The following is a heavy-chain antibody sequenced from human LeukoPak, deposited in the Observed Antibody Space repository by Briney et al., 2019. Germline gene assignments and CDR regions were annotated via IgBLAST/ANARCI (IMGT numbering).Heavy chain of an antibody. CDR1: VVSISS. CDR3: ARRDNWARSDAFDI. J-gene: IGHJ3*02. CDR2: IYDSGTT. V-gene: IGHV4-59*08. D-gene: IGHD1-1*01. Sequence: SETLSLTCSVSVVSISSLTWIRQSPGKGLEWIGYIYDSGTTNYNPALKSRLTLSVDTSKKQFSLKLSSVTAADTAVYYCARRDNWARSDAFDIWGQGTMVTVSS.